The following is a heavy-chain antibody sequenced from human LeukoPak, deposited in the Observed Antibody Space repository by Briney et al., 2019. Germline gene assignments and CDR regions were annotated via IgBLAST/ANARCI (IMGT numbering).Heavy chain of an antibody. CDR2: IYYSGST. Sequence: SETLSLTCTVFGGSISSYYWSWIRQPPGKGLEWIGYIYYSGSTNYNPSLKSRVTISVDTSKNQFSLKLSSVTAADTAVYYCARYGSSSVFDYWGQGTLVTVSS. V-gene: IGHV4-59*01. J-gene: IGHJ4*02. D-gene: IGHD6-6*01. CDR3: ARYGSSSVFDY. CDR1: GGSISSYY.